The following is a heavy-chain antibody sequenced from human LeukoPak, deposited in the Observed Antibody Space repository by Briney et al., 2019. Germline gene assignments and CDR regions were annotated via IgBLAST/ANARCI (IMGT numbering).Heavy chain of an antibody. CDR1: GGSIGSYNW. D-gene: IGHD6-13*01. CDR3: ARRVIAAAGTPFDY. Sequence: PSETLSLTCAVSGGSIGSYNWWSWVRQPPGKGLEWIGEIYHSGSTNFNPSLKSRVTISVDKSKNQFSLKLNSVTAADTAVYFCARRVIAAAGTPFDYWGQGTLVTVSS. J-gene: IGHJ4*02. V-gene: IGHV4-4*02. CDR2: IYHSGST.